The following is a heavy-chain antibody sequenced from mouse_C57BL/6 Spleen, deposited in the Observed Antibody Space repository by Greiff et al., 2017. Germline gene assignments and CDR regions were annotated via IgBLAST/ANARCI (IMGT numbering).Heavy chain of an antibody. V-gene: IGHV1-69*01. Sequence: QVQLQQPGAELVMPGASVKLSCKASGYTFTSYWMHWVKQRPGQGLEWIGEIDHSDSYTNYNQKFKGKSTLTVDKSSSTAYMQLSSLTSEDSAVYYCARRTVVATDAMDYWGQGTSVTVSS. J-gene: IGHJ4*01. CDR2: IDHSDSYT. CDR1: GYTFTSYW. CDR3: ARRTVVATDAMDY. D-gene: IGHD1-1*01.